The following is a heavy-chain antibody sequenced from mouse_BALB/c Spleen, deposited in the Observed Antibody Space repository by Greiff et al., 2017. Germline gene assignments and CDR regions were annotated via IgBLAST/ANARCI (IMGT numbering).Heavy chain of an antibody. V-gene: IGHV5-17*02. CDR2: ISSGSSTI. CDR1: GFTFSSFG. CDR3: ARGGSSWDAMDY. D-gene: IGHD1-1*01. J-gene: IGHJ4*01. Sequence: EVQLVESGGGLVQPGGSRKLSCAASGFTFSSFGMHWVRQAPEKGLEWVAYISSGSSTIYYADTVKGRFTISRDNPKNTLFLQMTSLRSEDTAMYYCARGGSSWDAMDYWGQGTSVTVSS.